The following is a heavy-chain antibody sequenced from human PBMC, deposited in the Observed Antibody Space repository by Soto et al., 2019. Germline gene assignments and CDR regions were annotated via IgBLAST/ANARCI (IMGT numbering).Heavy chain of an antibody. D-gene: IGHD3-3*01. V-gene: IGHV3-30*18. CDR2: ISYDGSNK. CDR3: AKDYVLEWLRYYYGMDV. CDR1: GFAFSTYG. Sequence: QVQLVESGGGVVQPGRSLRLSCAASGFAFSTYGMHWVRQAPGKGLEWVAVISYDGSNKYYTDSVKGRFTISRDNSKNTLFLQMNSLRAEDTAVYYCAKDYVLEWLRYYYGMDVWCQGTTVTVSS. J-gene: IGHJ6*02.